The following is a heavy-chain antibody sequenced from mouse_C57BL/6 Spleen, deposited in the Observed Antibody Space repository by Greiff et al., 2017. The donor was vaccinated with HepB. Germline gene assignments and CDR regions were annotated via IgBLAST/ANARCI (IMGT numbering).Heavy chain of an antibody. V-gene: IGHV1-50*01. CDR2: IDPSDSYT. CDR1: GYTFTSYW. D-gene: IGHD1-1*01. CDR3: ARSYYYGSRDWYFDV. J-gene: IGHJ1*03. Sequence: QVQLQQPGAELVKPGASVKLSCKASGYTFTSYWMQWVKQRAGQGLEWIGEIDPSDSYTNYNQKFKGKATLTVDTSSSTAYMQLISLTSEDSAVYYCARSYYYGSRDWYFDVWGTGTTVTVSS.